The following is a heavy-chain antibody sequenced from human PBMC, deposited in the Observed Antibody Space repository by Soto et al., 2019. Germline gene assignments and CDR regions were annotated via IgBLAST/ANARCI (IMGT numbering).Heavy chain of an antibody. D-gene: IGHD3-16*01. CDR3: FRGGVTSRTFDY. CDR2: IFPDDSDT. V-gene: IGHV5-51*01. CDR1: GYIIKNYW. J-gene: IGHJ4*01. Sequence: GESLNISCKASGYIIKNYWIGWVRQMPGQGLEWMGIIFPDDSDTRYSPSFQGHVTISVDKSISTAYVQWSSLKASDSAIYYCFRGGVTSRTFDYWGHGTLVTVSS.